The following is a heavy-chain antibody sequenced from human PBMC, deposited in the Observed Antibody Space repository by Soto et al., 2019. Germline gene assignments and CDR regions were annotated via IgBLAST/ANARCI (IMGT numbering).Heavy chain of an antibody. Sequence: GASLAISGKVSGYSFTSYWIGWVRQTPGKGLEWMGIIYPGDSDTRYSPSLQGQVTISADKSISTAYLQWSSLKASDTAMYYCARHGYSRPRKYYFDYWGQGTLVTVSS. CDR1: GYSFTSYW. V-gene: IGHV5-51*01. D-gene: IGHD6-13*01. CDR2: IYPGDSDT. J-gene: IGHJ4*02. CDR3: ARHGYSRPRKYYFDY.